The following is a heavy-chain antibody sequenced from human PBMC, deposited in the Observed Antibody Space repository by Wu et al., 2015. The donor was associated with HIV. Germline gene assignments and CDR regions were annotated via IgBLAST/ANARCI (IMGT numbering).Heavy chain of an antibody. Sequence: QVQLVQSGAEVRKPGSSVKVSCKASGGTFSRSGFSWVRQVPGQGFEWMGRIIPIHGAANYAQKFEGRVTITADESTSTAYLELSSLTSDDTAVYYCVRGARGMPKGAFDIWGQGDTGHCLF. CDR2: IIPIHGAA. CDR3: VRGARGMPKGAFDI. D-gene: IGHD3-10*01. V-gene: IGHV1-69*11. CDR1: GGTFSRSG. J-gene: IGHJ3*02.